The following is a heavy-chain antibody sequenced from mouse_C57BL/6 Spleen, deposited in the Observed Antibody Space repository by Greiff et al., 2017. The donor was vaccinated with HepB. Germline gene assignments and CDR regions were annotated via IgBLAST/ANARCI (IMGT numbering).Heavy chain of an antibody. CDR1: GFTFSSYA. J-gene: IGHJ2*01. CDR3: AREGAYSNPYYFDY. V-gene: IGHV5-4*01. Sequence: EVKLVESGGGLVKPGGSLKLSCAASGFTFSSYAMSWVRQTPEKRLEWVATISDGGSYTYYPDNVKGRFTISRDNAKNNLYLQMSHLKSEDTAMYYWAREGAYSNPYYFDYWGQGTTLTVSS. CDR2: ISDGGSYT. D-gene: IGHD2-5*01.